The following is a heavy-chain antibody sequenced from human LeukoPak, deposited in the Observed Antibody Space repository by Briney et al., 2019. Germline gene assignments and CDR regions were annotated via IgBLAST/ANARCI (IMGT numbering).Heavy chain of an antibody. D-gene: IGHD4-17*01. CDR1: GFTFDDST. CDR2: ISWDSGST. Sequence: GGSLRLSCAASGFTFDDSTMHWVRQAPGKGLEWVSLISWDSGSTYYADSVKGRFTISRDNTKNSLYLQMNSLRSEDTALYYCTKDSSVTHFDYWGQGTLVTVSS. CDR3: TKDSSVTHFDY. V-gene: IGHV3-43*01. J-gene: IGHJ4*02.